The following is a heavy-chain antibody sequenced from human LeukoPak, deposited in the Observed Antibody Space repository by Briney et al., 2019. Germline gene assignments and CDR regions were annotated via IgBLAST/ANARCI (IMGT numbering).Heavy chain of an antibody. CDR3: TTRGYQLLGYIDY. V-gene: IGHV3-15*01. D-gene: IGHD2-2*01. CDR2: IKSKTDGGTT. Sequence: GGSLRLSCAASGFAFSNAWMSWVRQAPGKGLERVGRIKSKTDGGTTDYAAPVKGRFTISRDDSKNTLYLQMNSLKTEDTAVYYCTTRGYQLLGYIDYWGQGTLVTVSS. CDR1: GFAFSNAW. J-gene: IGHJ4*02.